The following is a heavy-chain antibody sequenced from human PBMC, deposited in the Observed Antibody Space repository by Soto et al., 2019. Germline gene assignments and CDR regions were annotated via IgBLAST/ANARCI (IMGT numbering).Heavy chain of an antibody. V-gene: IGHV3-7*05. CDR2: IKQDGNER. CDR1: GFTFRSYW. CDR3: ARDGPLSSPTSGWFDP. J-gene: IGHJ5*02. Sequence: EEQVVESGGGLVQPGGSLRLSCVASGFTFRSYWMSWVRQAPGKGLEWVANIKQDGNERHYMDSVKCRFTIARDNAKNSLDLVMTSLKTEDTAVYYCARDGPLSSPTSGWFDPWGQGTLVIVSS. D-gene: IGHD3-16*02.